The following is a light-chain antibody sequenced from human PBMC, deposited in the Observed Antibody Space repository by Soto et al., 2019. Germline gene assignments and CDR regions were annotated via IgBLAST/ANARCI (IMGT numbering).Light chain of an antibody. Sequence: MLAQSPGTLSLSPGERAALSCGASQSVRDDYLGWFQQKPGQAPRLLIYDATNRATGISDRCSGSGSGTDSTLTISRLAPEAFAVYYCQQYGSSPQTFGQGTKVDIK. J-gene: IGKJ1*01. CDR1: QSVRDDY. CDR3: QQYGSSPQT. CDR2: DAT. V-gene: IGKV3-20*01.